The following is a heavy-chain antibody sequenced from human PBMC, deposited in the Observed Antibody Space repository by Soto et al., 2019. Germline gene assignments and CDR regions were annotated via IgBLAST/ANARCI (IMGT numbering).Heavy chain of an antibody. CDR1: GFTFSSYA. D-gene: IGHD2-2*02. CDR3: AREGLVPAATPWFDY. J-gene: IGHJ4*02. Sequence: QVQLVESGGGVVQPGRSLRLSCAASGFTFSSYAMHWVRQAPGKGLEWVAVISYDGSNKYYADSVKGRFTISRDNSKNTLSLQMNSLRAEYTAVYYCAREGLVPAATPWFDYWGQGNLVTVSS. V-gene: IGHV3-30-3*01. CDR2: ISYDGSNK.